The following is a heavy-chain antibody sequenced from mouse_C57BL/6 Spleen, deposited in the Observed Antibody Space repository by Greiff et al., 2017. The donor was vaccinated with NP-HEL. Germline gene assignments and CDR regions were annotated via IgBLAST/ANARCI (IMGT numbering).Heavy chain of an antibody. CDR2: INPGSGGT. V-gene: IGHV1-54*01. J-gene: IGHJ3*01. D-gene: IGHD4-1*01. CDR1: GYAFTNYL. Sequence: VQLVESGAELVRPGTSVKVSCKASGYAFTNYLIEWVKQRPGQGLEWIGVINPGSGGTNYNEKFKGKATLTADKSSSTAYMQLSSLTSEDSAVYFCARDWDGAWFAYWGQGTLVTVSA. CDR3: ARDWDGAWFAY.